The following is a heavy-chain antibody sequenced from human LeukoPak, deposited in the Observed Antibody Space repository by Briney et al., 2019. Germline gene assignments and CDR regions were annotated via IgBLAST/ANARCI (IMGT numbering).Heavy chain of an antibody. CDR3: ARGAQWLRSEYSWFDP. V-gene: IGHV4-59*08. Sequence: PSETLSLTCTVSGGSIGSYYWSWIRQPPGKGLEWIGYIYYSGSTNYNPSLKSRVTISVDTSKNQFSLKLSSVTAADTAVYYCARGAQWLRSEYSWFDPWGQGTLVTVSS. CDR1: GGSIGSYY. J-gene: IGHJ5*02. CDR2: IYYSGST. D-gene: IGHD5-12*01.